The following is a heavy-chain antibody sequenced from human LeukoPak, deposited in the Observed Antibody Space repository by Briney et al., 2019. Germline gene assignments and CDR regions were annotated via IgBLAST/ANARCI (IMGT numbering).Heavy chain of an antibody. CDR2: INPNSGGT. J-gene: IGHJ4*02. CDR3: ARSKLTYDFWSGSLYYFDY. V-gene: IGHV1-2*02. CDR1: GYTFTGYY. Sequence: ASVKVSCKASGYTFTGYYMHWVRQAPGQGLEWMGWINPNSGGTNYAQKFQGRVTMTRDTSVSTAYMELSRLRSDDTAVYYCARSKLTYDFWSGSLYYFDYWGQGTLVTVSS. D-gene: IGHD3-3*01.